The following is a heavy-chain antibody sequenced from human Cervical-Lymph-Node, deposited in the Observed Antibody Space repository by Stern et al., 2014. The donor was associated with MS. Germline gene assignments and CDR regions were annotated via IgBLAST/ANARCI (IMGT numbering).Heavy chain of an antibody. CDR1: GDSISSYTHY. V-gene: IGHV4-39*01. Sequence: QLQLQESGPGLVKPSATLSLTFAVSGDSISSYTHYWAWIRQPPGKGLEWIGSFYSSVATYYTPSLKSPFPISVDTSKNRFSRGLNSVTAADTAVYYCAKHACTGAACPFDLWGQGTLVTVSS. J-gene: IGHJ4*02. D-gene: IGHD2-8*02. CDR2: FYSSVAT. CDR3: AKHACTGAACPFDL.